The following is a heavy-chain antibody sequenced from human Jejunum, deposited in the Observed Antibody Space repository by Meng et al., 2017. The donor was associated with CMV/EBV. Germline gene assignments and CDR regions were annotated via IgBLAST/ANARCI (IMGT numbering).Heavy chain of an antibody. CDR1: GGSVNNYA. V-gene: IGHV1-69*13. CDR3: ARGFLNGYQPFDY. D-gene: IGHD5-24*01. J-gene: IGHJ4*02. Sequence: VQAGAEVRKPVASVKVSCKSSGGSVNNYAFNWVRQAPGQGLEWMGGIIAIFKTPNYAQKFQGRLTITADESTGTSYMELTSLTSEDTAVYYCARGFLNGYQPFDYWGQGTLVTVSS. CDR2: IIAIFKTP.